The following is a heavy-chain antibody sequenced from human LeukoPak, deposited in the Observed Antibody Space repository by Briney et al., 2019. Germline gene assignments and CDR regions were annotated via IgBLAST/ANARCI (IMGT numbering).Heavy chain of an antibody. CDR2: ISSDGSDK. V-gene: IGHV3-30*18. CDR3: AKGSATTVVTIDY. CDR1: GFTFSSYG. J-gene: IGHJ4*02. D-gene: IGHD4-23*01. Sequence: GGSLRLSCAASGFTFSSYGMHWVRQAPGKGLEWVAVISSDGSDKYYADSVKGRFTISRDNSKNTMYLQMSSLRDEDTAVYYCAKGSATTVVTIDYWGQGTLVTVSS.